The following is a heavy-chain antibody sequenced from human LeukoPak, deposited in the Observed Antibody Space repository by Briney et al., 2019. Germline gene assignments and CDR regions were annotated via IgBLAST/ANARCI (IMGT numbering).Heavy chain of an antibody. V-gene: IGHV1-69*05. Sequence: ASVKVSCKASGGTFSSYAISWVRQAPGQGLEWMGGIVPIFGTANYAQKFQGRVTITTDESTSTAYMELSSLRSEDTAVYYCARDIVVVPAAPLWAFDIWGQGTMVTVSS. CDR3: ARDIVVVPAAPLWAFDI. D-gene: IGHD2-2*01. CDR1: GGTFSSYA. J-gene: IGHJ3*02. CDR2: IVPIFGTA.